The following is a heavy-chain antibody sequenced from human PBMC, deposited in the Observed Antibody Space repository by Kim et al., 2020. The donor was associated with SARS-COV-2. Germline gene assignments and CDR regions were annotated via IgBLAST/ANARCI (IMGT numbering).Heavy chain of an antibody. D-gene: IGHD3-10*01. V-gene: IGHV4-39*01. Sequence: SETLSLTCTVSGGSISSSSYYWGWIRQPPGKGLEWIGSIYYSGSTYYNPSLKSRVTISVDTSKNQFSLKLSSVTAADTAVYYCARLPFTMGRGFDYWGQGTLVTVSS. CDR3: ARLPFTMGRGFDY. CDR2: IYYSGST. J-gene: IGHJ4*02. CDR1: GGSISSSSYY.